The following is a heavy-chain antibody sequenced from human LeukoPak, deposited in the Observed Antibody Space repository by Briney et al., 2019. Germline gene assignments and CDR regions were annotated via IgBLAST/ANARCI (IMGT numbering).Heavy chain of an antibody. CDR2: IKTDGSEK. CDR1: GFPFSNYW. J-gene: IGHJ4*02. V-gene: IGHV3-7*01. D-gene: IGHD3-10*01. CDR3: ARVLLLWFGELDY. Sequence: PGGSPRLSCEGSGFPFSNYWMGWVRQAPGKGLQWVANIKTDGSEKYYVDSVKGRFTISRDSAKNSLYLQMNSLRAEDTAVYYCARVLLLWFGELDYWGQGTLVTVSP.